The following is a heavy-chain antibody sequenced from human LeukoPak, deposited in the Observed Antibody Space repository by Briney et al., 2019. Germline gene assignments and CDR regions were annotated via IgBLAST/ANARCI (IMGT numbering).Heavy chain of an antibody. J-gene: IGHJ4*02. V-gene: IGHV3-30*02. D-gene: IGHD3-10*01. CDR2: IRYDGSNK. CDR3: AKNPTMVRGVIKTPPYYFDY. CDR1: GFTFSSYG. Sequence: GGSLRLSCAASGFTFSSYGMHWVRQAPGKGLEWVAFIRYDGSNKYYADSVKGRFTISRDNSKNTLYLQMNSLRAEDTAVYYCAKNPTMVRGVIKTPPYYFDYWGQGTLVTVSS.